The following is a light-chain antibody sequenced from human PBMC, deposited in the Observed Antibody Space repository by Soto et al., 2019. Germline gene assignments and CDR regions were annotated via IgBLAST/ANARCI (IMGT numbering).Light chain of an antibody. CDR2: WAS. J-gene: IGKJ1*01. Sequence: DIVMTQSPDSLAVSLGERATINCKSSQSVLYSSNSKNYLAWYQQKPGQPPKLLIYWASTRESGVPDRFSGSGSGKDSTLTLSSLQPEDVAVYSSQQHYTTWTFGQGTKVEIK. CDR3: QQHYTTWT. V-gene: IGKV4-1*01. CDR1: QSVLYSSNSKNY.